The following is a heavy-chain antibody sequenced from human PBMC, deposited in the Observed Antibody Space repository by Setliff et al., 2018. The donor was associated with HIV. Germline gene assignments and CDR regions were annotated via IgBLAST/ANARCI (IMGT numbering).Heavy chain of an antibody. D-gene: IGHD3-10*01. CDR2: ISYRGRT. J-gene: IGHJ3*02. CDR1: GYSISNDYY. CDR3: AISTSGVSGSYPAHAFDI. Sequence: SETLSLTCAVSGYSISNDYYWGWIRQHTGKGLEWIGSISYRGRTYYNPSLKSRLSISVDTSKNQLSLKLSSVTAADTAVYYCAISTSGVSGSYPAHAFDIWGQGTMVTVSS. V-gene: IGHV4-38-2*01.